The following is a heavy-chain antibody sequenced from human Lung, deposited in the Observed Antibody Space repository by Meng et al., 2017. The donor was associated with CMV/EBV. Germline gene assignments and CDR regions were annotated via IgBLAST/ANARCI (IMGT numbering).Heavy chain of an antibody. Sequence: SVKVSCXASGYIFSGYYIHWVRQAPGQGLEWMGWINPNSGGTNYAQKFQGRVTMTRDTSISTAYMDLSRLKSDDTAVYYCARGLGDYCSTTSCSYGVAVWGPGTMVHFSS. CDR1: GYIFSGYY. CDR2: INPNSGGT. V-gene: IGHV1-2*02. CDR3: ARGLGDYCSTTSCSYGVAV. D-gene: IGHD2-2*01. J-gene: IGHJ6*02.